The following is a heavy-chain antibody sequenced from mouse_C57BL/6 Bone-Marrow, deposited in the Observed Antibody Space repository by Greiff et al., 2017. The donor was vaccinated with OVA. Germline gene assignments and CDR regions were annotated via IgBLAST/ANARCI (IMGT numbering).Heavy chain of an antibody. CDR1: GFTFSSYA. J-gene: IGHJ2*01. CDR3: ARDRGATMITTPFDY. CDR2: ISDGGSYT. V-gene: IGHV5-4*01. D-gene: IGHD2-4*01. Sequence: EVMLVESGGGLVKPGGSLKLSCAASGFTFSSYAMSWVRQTPEKRLEWVATISDGGSYTYYPDNVKGRFTISRDNAKNNLYLQMSHLKSEDTAMYYCARDRGATMITTPFDYWGQGTTLTVSS.